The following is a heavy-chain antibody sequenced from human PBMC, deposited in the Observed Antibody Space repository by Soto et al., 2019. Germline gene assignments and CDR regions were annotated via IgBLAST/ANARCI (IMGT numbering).Heavy chain of an antibody. D-gene: IGHD6-13*01. CDR1: GGSISSYY. V-gene: IGHV4-59*01. CDR3: ARVGPFPGIAAAGHFDY. CDR2: IYYSGST. J-gene: IGHJ4*02. Sequence: SETLSLTCTVSGGSISSYYWSWIRQPPGKGLEWIGYIYYSGSTNYNPSLKSRVTISVDTSKNQFSLKLSSVTAADTAVYYCARVGPFPGIAAAGHFDYWGQGTLVTVSS.